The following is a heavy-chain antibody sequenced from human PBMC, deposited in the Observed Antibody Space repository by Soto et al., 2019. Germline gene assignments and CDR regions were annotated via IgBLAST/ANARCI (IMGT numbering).Heavy chain of an antibody. J-gene: IGHJ1*01. V-gene: IGHV3-33*01. D-gene: IGHD2-21*02. Sequence: QVQLVESGGGMVQPGRSLRLSCAASGFTFSSYGMHWVRQAPGKGLEWVAVIWYDGSNKYYADSVKGRFTISRDNSKNTLYLQMNSLRAEDTAVYYCARVHCGGDCYSFGYFQHWGQGTLVTVSS. CDR3: ARVHCGGDCYSFGYFQH. CDR1: GFTFSSYG. CDR2: IWYDGSNK.